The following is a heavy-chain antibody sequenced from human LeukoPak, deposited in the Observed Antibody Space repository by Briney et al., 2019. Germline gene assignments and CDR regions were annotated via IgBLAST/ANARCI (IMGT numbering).Heavy chain of an antibody. J-gene: IGHJ5*02. CDR1: GGSFSGYY. D-gene: IGHD3-9*01. CDR3: ARGDDVLTYYDILTGYYGEIYGWFDP. V-gene: IGHV4-34*01. CDR2: INHSGST. Sequence: PSETLSLTCAVYGGSFSGYYWSWIRQPPGKGLEWIGEINHSGSTNYNPSLKSRVTISVDTSKNQFSLKLSSVTAADTAVYYCARGDDVLTYYDILTGYYGEIYGWFDPWGQGTLVTVSS.